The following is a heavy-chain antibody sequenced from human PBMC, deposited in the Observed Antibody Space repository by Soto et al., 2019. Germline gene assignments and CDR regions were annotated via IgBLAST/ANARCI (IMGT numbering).Heavy chain of an antibody. CDR3: ARGGGGYTFGAVY. D-gene: IGHD5-12*01. CDR1: GGGNLRDYR. V-gene: IGHV1-69*01. CDR2: IIPKLGSA. J-gene: IGHJ4*02. Sequence: QVQLVQSGAEVKKPGSSVQVSCKASGGGNLRDYRTTWVRQAPGQGLEWMGGIIPKLGSANYAQNFQGRVTITADESTSTVYMELRSLRSEDTAVYYCARGGGGYTFGAVYWGQGTPVTVSS.